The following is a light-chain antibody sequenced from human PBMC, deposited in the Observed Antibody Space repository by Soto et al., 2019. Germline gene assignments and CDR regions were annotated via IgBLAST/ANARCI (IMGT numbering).Light chain of an antibody. CDR2: LGY. J-gene: IGKJ1*01. CDR1: QSLVYSDGNTY. CDR3: MQPLENFRT. Sequence: DVVMTQSPLSLPVTLGQPASISCRSSQSLVYSDGNTYLNWYMQKPGQSQQLLIYLGYNRASGVHDRFSGSGSDTYFTLEIRRVEADDVGVYYCMQPLENFRTFGQGTKVDIK. V-gene: IGKV2-28*01.